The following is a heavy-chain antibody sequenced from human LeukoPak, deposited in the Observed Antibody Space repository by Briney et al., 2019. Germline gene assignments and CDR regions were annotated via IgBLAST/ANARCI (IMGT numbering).Heavy chain of an antibody. CDR1: GGSISSGDYY. CDR3: AGVIVQSGYYPFDY. J-gene: IGHJ4*02. Sequence: SETLSLTCTVSGGSISSGDYYWSWIRQPPGTGLEWIGYIYYTGSTYYNPSLKSRVTISVDTSKNQFSLKLSSVTAADTAVYYCAGVIVQSGYYPFDYWGQGTLVTVSS. D-gene: IGHD3-9*01. CDR2: IYYTGST. V-gene: IGHV4-30-4*01.